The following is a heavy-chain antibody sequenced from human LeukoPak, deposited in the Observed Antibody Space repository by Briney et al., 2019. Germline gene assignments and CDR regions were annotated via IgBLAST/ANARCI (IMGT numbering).Heavy chain of an antibody. D-gene: IGHD5-12*01. CDR1: GYTFTSYA. V-gene: IGHV7-4-1*02. CDR3: ARVASRGYDTLGY. J-gene: IGHJ4*02. Sequence: ASVKVSCKASGYTFTSYAMNWVRQAPGQGLEWMGWINTNTGNPTYAQGFTGRFVLSLDTPVSTAYLQISSLKAEDTAVYYCARVASRGYDTLGYWGQGTLVTVSS. CDR2: INTNTGNP.